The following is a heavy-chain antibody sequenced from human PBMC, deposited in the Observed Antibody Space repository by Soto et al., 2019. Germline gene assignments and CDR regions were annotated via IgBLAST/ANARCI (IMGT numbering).Heavy chain of an antibody. CDR2: ISGSGGST. J-gene: IGHJ5*02. Sequence: GGSLRLSCAAAGFTFGSYAMSWVRQAPGKGLEWVSAISGSGGSTYYADSVKGRFTISRDNSKNTLYLQMNSLRAEDTAVYYCAKAPSSGWENWFDPWGQGTLVTVSS. CDR3: AKAPSSGWENWFDP. V-gene: IGHV3-23*01. CDR1: GFTFGSYA. D-gene: IGHD6-19*01.